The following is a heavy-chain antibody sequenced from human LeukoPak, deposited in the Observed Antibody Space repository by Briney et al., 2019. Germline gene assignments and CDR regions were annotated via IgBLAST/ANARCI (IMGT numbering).Heavy chain of an antibody. D-gene: IGHD1-1*01. CDR1: GGSISSYY. CDR3: ARNVSYSFDY. Sequence: SETLSLTCTVSGGSISSYYWSWIRQPPGKGLEWIGYIYYSGSTNYNPSLKSRLTISVDTSKNQFSLKLSSVTAADTAVYYCARNVSYSFDYWGQGTLVTVSS. V-gene: IGHV4-59*08. J-gene: IGHJ4*02. CDR2: IYYSGST.